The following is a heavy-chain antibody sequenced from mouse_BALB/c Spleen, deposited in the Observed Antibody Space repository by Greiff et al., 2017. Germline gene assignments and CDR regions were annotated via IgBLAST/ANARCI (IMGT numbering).Heavy chain of an antibody. D-gene: IGHD4-1*01. J-gene: IGHJ3*01. CDR1: GFTFSSYA. V-gene: IGHV5-9-4*01. CDR2: ISSGGSYT. CDR3: ARDRELGRSAY. Sequence: EVKLVESGGGLVKPGGSLKLSCAASGFTFSSYAMSWVRQSPEKRLEWVAEISSGGSYTYYPDTVTGRFTISRDNAKNTLYLEMSSLRSEDTAMYYCARDRELGRSAYWGQGTLVTVSA.